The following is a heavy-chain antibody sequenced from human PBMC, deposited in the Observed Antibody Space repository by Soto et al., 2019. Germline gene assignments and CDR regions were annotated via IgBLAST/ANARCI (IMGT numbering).Heavy chain of an antibody. CDR2: VYYSGYT. J-gene: IGHJ4*02. V-gene: IGHV4-59*01. CDR3: ARDAPDCSSGTCYSAYFDL. D-gene: IGHD2-15*01. Sequence: QVQLQESGPGLVKPSETLSLTCTVSGASFSSYYWSWIRQPPGKGLEWIGYVYYSGYTNYNPSLRGRVAMSVDTSMHQFSLKLTSVTAADTAVYYCARDAPDCSSGTCYSAYFDLWGQGTLVTVSS. CDR1: GASFSSYY.